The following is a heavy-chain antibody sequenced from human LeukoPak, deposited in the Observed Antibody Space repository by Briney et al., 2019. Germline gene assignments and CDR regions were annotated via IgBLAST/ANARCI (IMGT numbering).Heavy chain of an antibody. CDR3: ARTSRGFDL. J-gene: IGHJ2*01. CDR2: IYYSGST. V-gene: IGHV4-59*08. Sequence: SQTLSLTCTVSGGSISSYYWSWIRQPPGKGLEWIGYIYYSGSTNYNPSLKSRVTISVDTSKNQFSLKLSSVTAADTAVYYCARTSRGFDLWGRGTLVTVSS. CDR1: GGSISSYY.